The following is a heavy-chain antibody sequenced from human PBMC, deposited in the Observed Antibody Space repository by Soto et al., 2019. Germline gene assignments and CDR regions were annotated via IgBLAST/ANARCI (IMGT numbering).Heavy chain of an antibody. J-gene: IGHJ3*02. V-gene: IGHV3-9*01. CDR1: GFTFDDYA. D-gene: IGHD4-17*01. Sequence: GGSLRLSCAASGFTFDDYAMHWVRQAPGKGLELVSGISWNSGSIGYADSVKGRFTISRDNAKNSLYLQMNSLRAADTALYYCAKDKSMGLRSIAFDIWGQGTMVTVSS. CDR2: ISWNSGSI. CDR3: AKDKSMGLRSIAFDI.